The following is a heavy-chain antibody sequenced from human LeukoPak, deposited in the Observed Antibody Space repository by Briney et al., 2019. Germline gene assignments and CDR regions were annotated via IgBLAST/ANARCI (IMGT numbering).Heavy chain of an antibody. CDR3: AREEYYDTSASTNFDY. Sequence: ASVKVSCKASGYTFTSNYIHWVRQAPGQGLEWMGWINTNTGKPTYAQGFTGRFVFSLDTSVSTAYLQISGLKAQDTAFYYCAREEYYDTSASTNFDYWGQGTLVTVSS. CDR2: INTNTGKP. J-gene: IGHJ4*02. CDR1: GYTFTSNY. D-gene: IGHD3-22*01. V-gene: IGHV7-4-1*02.